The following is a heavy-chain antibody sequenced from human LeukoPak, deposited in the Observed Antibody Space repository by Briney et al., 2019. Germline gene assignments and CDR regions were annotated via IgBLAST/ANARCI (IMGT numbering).Heavy chain of an antibody. V-gene: IGHV3-73*01. CDR3: TRWGYNWNGDY. D-gene: IGHD1-1*01. Sequence: GGSLRLSCAASGFTFSGSAMHWVRQASGEGLEWVCRIRSKANSYATAYAASVKGRFTISRDDSKNTAYLQMNSLKTEDTAVYYCTRWGYNWNGDYWGQGTLVTVSS. CDR2: IRSKANSYAT. J-gene: IGHJ4*02. CDR1: GFTFSGSA.